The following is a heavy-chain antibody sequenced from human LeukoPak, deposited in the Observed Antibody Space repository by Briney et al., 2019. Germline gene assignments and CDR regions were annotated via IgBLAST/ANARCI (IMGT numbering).Heavy chain of an antibody. CDR2: IYYSGST. CDR1: GGSISSYY. CDR3: ARGSSSWFFDY. Sequence: PSETLSLTCTVSGGSISSYYWSRIRQPPGRGLEWIGYIYYSGSTNYNPSLKSRVTISVDTSKNQFSLKLSSVTAADTAVYYCARGSSSWFFDYWGQGTLVTVSS. V-gene: IGHV4-59*01. J-gene: IGHJ4*02. D-gene: IGHD6-13*01.